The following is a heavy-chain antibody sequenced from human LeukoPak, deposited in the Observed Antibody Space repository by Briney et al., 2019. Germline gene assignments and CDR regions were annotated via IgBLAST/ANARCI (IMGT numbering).Heavy chain of an antibody. CDR3: AKGQRVGATTEFDY. CDR2: ISGSGGST. D-gene: IGHD1-26*01. Sequence: GGSLRLSCAASGFTFSSYGMSWVRQAPGKGLEWVSGISGSGGSTYYADSVKGRFTISRDNSKNTLYLQMNNLRAEDTVVYYCAKGQRVGATTEFDYWGQGTLVTVSS. J-gene: IGHJ4*02. CDR1: GFTFSSYG. V-gene: IGHV3-23*01.